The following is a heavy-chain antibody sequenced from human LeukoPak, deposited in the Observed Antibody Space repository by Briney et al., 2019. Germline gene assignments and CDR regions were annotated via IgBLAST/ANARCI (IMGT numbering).Heavy chain of an antibody. J-gene: IGHJ6*03. CDR2: IYSGGST. CDR1: GFTFSSYA. CDR3: ARAGGDGYNYSGYYYYYYMDV. D-gene: IGHD5-24*01. Sequence: GGSLRLSCAASGFTFSSYAMSWVRQAPGKGLEWVSVIYSGGSTYYADSVKGRFTISRDNSKNTLYLQMNSLRAEDTAVYYCARAGGDGYNYSGYYYYYYMDVWDKGTTVTISS. V-gene: IGHV3-66*01.